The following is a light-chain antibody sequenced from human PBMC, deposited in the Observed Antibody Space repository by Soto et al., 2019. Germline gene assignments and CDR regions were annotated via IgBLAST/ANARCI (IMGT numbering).Light chain of an antibody. CDR1: QSVSSNS. CDR2: LAS. V-gene: IGKV3-20*01. CDR3: QQYGSSPRT. Sequence: EIVLTQSPGTLSLSPGDRATLSCRASQSVSSNSLAWYQQKPGQAPRLLIYLASIRATGIPDRFSGSGSGTNFPLTINGLEPEDFAVYYCQQYGSSPRTFGQGTKVEVK. J-gene: IGKJ1*01.